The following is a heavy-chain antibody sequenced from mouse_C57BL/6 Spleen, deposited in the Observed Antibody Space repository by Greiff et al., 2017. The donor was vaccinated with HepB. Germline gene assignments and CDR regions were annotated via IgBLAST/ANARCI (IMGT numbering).Heavy chain of an antibody. V-gene: IGHV1-18*01. Sequence: EVKLMESGPELVKPGASVKIPCKASGYTFTDYNMDWVKQSHGKSLEWIGDINPNNGGTIYNQKFKGKATLTVDKSSSTAYMELRSLTSEDTAVYYCARRGPYYSNYDYAMDYWGQGTSVTVSS. CDR2: INPNNGGT. CDR3: ARRGPYYSNYDYAMDY. CDR1: GYTFTDYN. D-gene: IGHD2-5*01. J-gene: IGHJ4*01.